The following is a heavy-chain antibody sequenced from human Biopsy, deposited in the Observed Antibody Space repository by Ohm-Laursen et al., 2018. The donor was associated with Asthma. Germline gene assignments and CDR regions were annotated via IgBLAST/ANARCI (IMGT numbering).Heavy chain of an antibody. CDR3: ARAQSYGDIYYGLDV. J-gene: IGHJ6*02. CDR2: IFYSGST. D-gene: IGHD2-21*02. CDR1: GGSVSSGSHY. V-gene: IGHV4-30-4*02. Sequence: SDTLSLTCTVSGGSVSSGSHYWSWIRQPPGKGLEWIGFIFYSGSTFYNPSLRSRITISVDTSKRQFSLSLRSVTVADTAVYFCARAQSYGDIYYGLDVWGQRTTVTVSS.